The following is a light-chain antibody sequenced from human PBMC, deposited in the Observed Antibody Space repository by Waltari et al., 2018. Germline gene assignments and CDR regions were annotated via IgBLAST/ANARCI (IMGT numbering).Light chain of an antibody. CDR2: DAS. Sequence: EIVLTQSPATLSLSQGETATISCRASQSVSTYLAWYQQKPGQAPRLLIYDASNRATGIPTRFSGSGSGTDFTLTISSLEPEDFAVYFCQQRSNWPPNFGQGTRLEIK. CDR3: QQRSNWPPN. V-gene: IGKV3-11*01. J-gene: IGKJ5*01. CDR1: QSVSTY.